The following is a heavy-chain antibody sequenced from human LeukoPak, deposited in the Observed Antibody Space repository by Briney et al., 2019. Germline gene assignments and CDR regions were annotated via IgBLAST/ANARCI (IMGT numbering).Heavy chain of an antibody. J-gene: IGHJ5*02. CDR1: GFTFSSYS. Sequence: GGSLRLSCAASGFTFSSYSMNWVRQAPGKGLEWVSYISSSSSTMYYADSVKGRFTISRDNSKNTLYLQMNSLRAEDTAVYYCANKPAGFDPWGQGTLVTVSS. CDR2: ISSSSSTM. CDR3: ANKPAGFDP. D-gene: IGHD1-14*01. V-gene: IGHV3-48*01.